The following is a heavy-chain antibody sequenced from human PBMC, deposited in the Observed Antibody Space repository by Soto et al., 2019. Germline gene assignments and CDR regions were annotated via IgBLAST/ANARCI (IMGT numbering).Heavy chain of an antibody. Sequence: ASVKVSCKASGYTFTSYGISWVRQAPGQGLEWMGWISAYNGNTNYAQKLQGRVTMTTDTSTSTAYMELRSLRSDDTAVYYCARSLDYGDYVLPHYYYGMDVWGQGTTVTVSS. J-gene: IGHJ6*02. V-gene: IGHV1-18*01. CDR3: ARSLDYGDYVLPHYYYGMDV. D-gene: IGHD4-17*01. CDR1: GYTFTSYG. CDR2: ISAYNGNT.